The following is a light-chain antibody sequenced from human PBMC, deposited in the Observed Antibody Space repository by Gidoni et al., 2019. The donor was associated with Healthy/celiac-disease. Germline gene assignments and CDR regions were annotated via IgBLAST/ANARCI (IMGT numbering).Light chain of an antibody. Sequence: DIQMTQSPASLSASLGDRVTITCRASQSISSYLNWYQQKPGKAPKLLIYAASSLQSGVPSRFSGSGSGTDFTLTISSLQPEDFATYYCQQSYSTLLPTFGGGTKVEIK. J-gene: IGKJ4*01. V-gene: IGKV1-39*01. CDR3: QQSYSTLLPT. CDR1: QSISSY. CDR2: AAS.